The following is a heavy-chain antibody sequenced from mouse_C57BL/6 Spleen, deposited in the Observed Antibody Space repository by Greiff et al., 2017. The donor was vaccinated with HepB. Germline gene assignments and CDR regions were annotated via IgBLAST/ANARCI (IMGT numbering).Heavy chain of an antibody. V-gene: IGHV1-82*01. D-gene: IGHD1-1*01. Sequence: QVQLQQSGPELVKPGASVKISCKASGYAFSSSWMNWVKQRPGKGLEWIGRIYPGDGDTNYNGKFKGKATLTADKSSSTAYMQLSSLTSEDSAVYFCARLLPLDYWGQGTTLTVSS. CDR3: ARLLPLDY. CDR2: IYPGDGDT. CDR1: GYAFSSSW. J-gene: IGHJ2*01.